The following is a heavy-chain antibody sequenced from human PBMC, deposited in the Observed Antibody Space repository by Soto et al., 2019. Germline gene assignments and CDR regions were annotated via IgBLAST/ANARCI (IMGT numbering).Heavy chain of an antibody. CDR2: MNPNSGNT. Sequence: ASVKVSCKASGYTFTSYDINWVRQATGQGLEWMGWMNPNSGNTGYAQKFQGRVTMTRNTSISTAYMELSSLRSEDTAVYYCARGQVMGYNYYYGMDVWGQGTTVTVSS. J-gene: IGHJ6*02. V-gene: IGHV1-8*01. CDR1: GYTFTSYD. D-gene: IGHD2-2*02. CDR3: ARGQVMGYNYYYGMDV.